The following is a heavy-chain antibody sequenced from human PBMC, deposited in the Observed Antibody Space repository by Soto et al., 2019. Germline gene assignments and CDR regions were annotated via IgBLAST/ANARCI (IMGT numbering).Heavy chain of an antibody. Sequence: QITLKESGPTLVKPTQTLTLTCTFSGFSLSTSGVGVGWIRQPPGKALEWLALIYWDDDKRYSPSLKSRLTNPKDTSKTQVVLTMTNMDPVDTATYCCAHSPGAAAGTGLDYWGQGTLVTVSS. CDR1: GFSLSTSGVG. V-gene: IGHV2-5*02. CDR3: AHSPGAAAGTGLDY. J-gene: IGHJ4*02. D-gene: IGHD6-13*01. CDR2: IYWDDDK.